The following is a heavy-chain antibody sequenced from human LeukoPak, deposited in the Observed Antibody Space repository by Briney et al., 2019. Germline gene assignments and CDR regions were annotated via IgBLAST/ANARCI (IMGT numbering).Heavy chain of an antibody. V-gene: IGHV6-1*01. Sequence: SQTLSLTCVISGDSVSSSNAAWNWIRQSPSRGLEWLGKTYYRSKWYDDYAVSVKSRITINPDTSKNQFTLKVNSVTPEDTAVYYCAREAGSTGPVGAFDIWGQGNKGHRLF. CDR2: TYYRSKWYD. J-gene: IGHJ3*02. D-gene: IGHD3-10*01. CDR3: AREAGSTGPVGAFDI. CDR1: GDSVSSSNAA.